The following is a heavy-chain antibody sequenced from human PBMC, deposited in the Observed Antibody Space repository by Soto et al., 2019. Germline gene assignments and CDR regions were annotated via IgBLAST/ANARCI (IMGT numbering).Heavy chain of an antibody. J-gene: IGHJ6*03. CDR3: ARGYCTNGVCYTDFFLDYYYMDV. D-gene: IGHD2-8*01. Sequence: ASVKVSCKASGYTFTGYYMHWVRQAPGQGLEWMGWINPNSGGTNYAQKFQGWVTMTRDTSISTAYMELGRLRSDDTAVYYCARGYCTNGVCYTDFFLDYYYMDVWGKGTTVTVSS. CDR1: GYTFTGYY. V-gene: IGHV1-2*04. CDR2: INPNSGGT.